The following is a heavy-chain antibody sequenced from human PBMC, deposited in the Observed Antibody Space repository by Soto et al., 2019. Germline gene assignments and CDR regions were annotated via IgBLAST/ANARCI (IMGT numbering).Heavy chain of an antibody. CDR1: GGSISSSTYY. Sequence: SETLSLTCTVSGGSISSSTYYWGWIRQSPGKGLEWIGSIYHSGHTYYNPSFKSRVTVSVDTSRNQFSLKLSSAAAPDTAVYYCATHRSWPSPFDYWGQGSLIT. J-gene: IGHJ4*02. D-gene: IGHD6-13*01. V-gene: IGHV4-39*01. CDR2: IYHSGHT. CDR3: ATHRSWPSPFDY.